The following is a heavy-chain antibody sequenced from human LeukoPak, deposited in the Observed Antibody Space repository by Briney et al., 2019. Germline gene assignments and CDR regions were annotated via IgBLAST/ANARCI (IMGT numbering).Heavy chain of an antibody. D-gene: IGHD1-7*01. CDR3: ANYAEDAFHT. J-gene: IGHJ3*02. CDR1: SASISSYL. CDR2: IYYGGST. V-gene: IGHV4-59*01. Sequence: SETLSLTCTVSSASISSYLWSWIRQPPGKGLEWIGYIYYGGSTNYNPSLTSRVTISVDTSKNQFSLNLSSVTAADTAVYYCANYAEDAFHTWGQGTMVTVSS.